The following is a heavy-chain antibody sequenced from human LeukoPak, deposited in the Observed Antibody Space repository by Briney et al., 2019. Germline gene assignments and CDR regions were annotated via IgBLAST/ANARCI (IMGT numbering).Heavy chain of an antibody. CDR3: ARVSMATIAARDYFDY. J-gene: IGHJ4*02. Sequence: KPSQTLSLTCTVSGGPISSGSYYWSWIRQPAGKGLEWIGRIYTSGSTNYNPSLKSRVTISVDTSKNQFSLKLSSVTAADTAVYYCARVSMATIAARDYFDYWGQGTLVTVSS. V-gene: IGHV4-61*02. CDR1: GGPISSGSYY. D-gene: IGHD5-24*01. CDR2: IYTSGST.